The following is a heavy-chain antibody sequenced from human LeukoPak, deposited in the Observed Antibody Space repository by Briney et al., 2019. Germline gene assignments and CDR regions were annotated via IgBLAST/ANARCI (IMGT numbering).Heavy chain of an antibody. J-gene: IGHJ4*02. CDR1: GGSISSFY. Sequence: SETLSLTCTVSGGSISSFYWSWIRQPPGKGLEWIGYIYYSGSTNYNPSLKSRVTISVDTSKNQFSLRLNSVTAADTAVYYCARLSSGSSSWYDIVYWGQGTLVTVSS. CDR2: IYYSGST. CDR3: ARLSSGSSSWYDIVY. V-gene: IGHV4-59*08. D-gene: IGHD6-13*01.